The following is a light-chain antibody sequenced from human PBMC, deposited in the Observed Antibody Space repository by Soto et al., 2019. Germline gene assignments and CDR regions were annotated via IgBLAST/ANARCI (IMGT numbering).Light chain of an antibody. CDR3: QQYVTSPIT. Sequence: EIVLTQSPGTLSLSPGEGATLSCRASQSISSSYLAWYQQRPGQAPRLLIYGASNRATGIPARFSGSGSGTDFTLTISRLEPEDFAVYYCQQYVTSPITFGQGTRLEIK. CDR2: GAS. CDR1: QSISSSY. J-gene: IGKJ5*01. V-gene: IGKV3-20*01.